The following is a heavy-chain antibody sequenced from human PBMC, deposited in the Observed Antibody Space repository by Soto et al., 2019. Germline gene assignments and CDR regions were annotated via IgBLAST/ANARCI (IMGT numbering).Heavy chain of an antibody. Sequence: GGSLRLSCAASGFTFSDYYMSWIRQAPGKGLEWVSYISSSSSYTNYADSVKGRFTISRDNAKNSLYLQMNSLRAEDTAAYYCARGRCSITSCYTVNYYGMDVWGQGTTVTVSS. CDR2: ISSSSSYT. J-gene: IGHJ6*02. CDR3: ARGRCSITSCYTVNYYGMDV. D-gene: IGHD2-2*02. V-gene: IGHV3-11*06. CDR1: GFTFSDYY.